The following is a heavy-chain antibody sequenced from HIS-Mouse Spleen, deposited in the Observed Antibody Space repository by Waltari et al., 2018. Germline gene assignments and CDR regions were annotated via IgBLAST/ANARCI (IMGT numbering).Heavy chain of an antibody. CDR3: AREIPYSSSWYDWYFDL. D-gene: IGHD6-13*01. CDR1: VGSISSSSYY. V-gene: IGHV4-39*07. CDR2: SYDSGTT. Sequence: QLQLQESGPGLVKPSETLSLTCTVSVGSISSSSYYWGWIRQPPGKGLGWIGISYDSGTTCYNRSLKSRVTITVDTSKNQFSLKLSSVTAADTAVYYWAREIPYSSSWYDWYFDLWGRGTLVTVSS. J-gene: IGHJ2*01.